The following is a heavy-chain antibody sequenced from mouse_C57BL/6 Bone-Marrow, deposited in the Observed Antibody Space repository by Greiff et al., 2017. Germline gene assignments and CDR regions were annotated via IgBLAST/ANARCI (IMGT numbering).Heavy chain of an antibody. CDR2: IYPSDSET. CDR3: AREDYDSSYDYFDY. Sequence: VQLQQPGAELVRPGSSVKLSCKASGYTFTSYWMDWVKQRPGQGLEWIGNIYPSDSETHYNQKFKDKATLTVDKSSSTAYMQLSSLTSEDSAVYYCAREDYDSSYDYFDYWGQGTALTVSA. CDR1: GYTFTSYW. V-gene: IGHV1-61*01. J-gene: IGHJ2*01. D-gene: IGHD1-1*01.